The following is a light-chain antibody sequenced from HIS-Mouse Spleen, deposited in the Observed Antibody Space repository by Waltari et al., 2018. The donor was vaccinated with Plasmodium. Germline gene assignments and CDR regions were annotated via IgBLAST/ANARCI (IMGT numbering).Light chain of an antibody. CDR1: KLGDKY. CDR3: QAWDSSTVV. V-gene: IGLV3-1*01. J-gene: IGLJ2*01. CDR2: QDS. Sequence: SYELTQPPSVSVSPGQTASITCSGDKLGDKYACWYQQKPGQSPVLVIYQDSKRPSGLPVRFSCSNSGNAATLTISGTQAMDEADYYCQAWDSSTVVFGGGTKLTVL.